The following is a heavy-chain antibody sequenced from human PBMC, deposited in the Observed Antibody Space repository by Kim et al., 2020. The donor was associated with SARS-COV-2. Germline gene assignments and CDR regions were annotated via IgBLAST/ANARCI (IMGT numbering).Heavy chain of an antibody. CDR3: ARENEEETYYYYGSGSGPAFDI. Sequence: GGSLRLSCAASGFTFSSYSMNWVRQAPGKGLEWVSSISSSSYIYYADSVKGRFTISRDNAKNSLYLQMNSLRAEDTAVYYCARENEEETYYYYGSGSGPAFDIWGQGTMVTVSS. D-gene: IGHD3-10*01. CDR1: GFTFSSYS. V-gene: IGHV3-21*01. J-gene: IGHJ3*02. CDR2: ISSSSYI.